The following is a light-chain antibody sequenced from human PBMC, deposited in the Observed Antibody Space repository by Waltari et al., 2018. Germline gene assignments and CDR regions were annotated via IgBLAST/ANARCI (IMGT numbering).Light chain of an antibody. CDR1: QSLVHSDGNTY. CDR2: KVS. J-gene: IGKJ1*01. V-gene: IGKV2-30*02. CDR3: MQGKYWRT. Sequence: DVVLTQSPLSLPVTLGQPASISCRSSQSLVHSDGNTYFHWLQQRPGQSPRRLIYKVSNRDSGVPDRFSGSGSDTDFTLKISRVEAEDVGIYYCMQGKYWRTFGQGTKVEIK.